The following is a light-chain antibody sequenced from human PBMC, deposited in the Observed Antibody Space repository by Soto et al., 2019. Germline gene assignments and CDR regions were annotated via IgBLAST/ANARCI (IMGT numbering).Light chain of an antibody. CDR2: AVN. V-gene: IGLV2-8*01. CDR1: SSDVGAYNR. CDR3: SSYAGRYSWV. Sequence: QSALTQPPSASGSPGQSVTISCTGTSSDVGAYNRVSWYQQHPDKAPKLMIYAVNERPSGVPDRFSGSKSGDTASLTVSGLQADDEADYYCSSYAGRYSWVFGGGTQLTVL. J-gene: IGLJ3*02.